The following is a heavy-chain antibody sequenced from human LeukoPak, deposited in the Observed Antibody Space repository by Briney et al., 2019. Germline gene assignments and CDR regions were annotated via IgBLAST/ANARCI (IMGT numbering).Heavy chain of an antibody. CDR2: IRYDGSYK. CDR3: AQDGLGNSYNWCDR. J-gene: IGHJ5*02. CDR1: GFSFNSYG. D-gene: IGHD6-6*01. V-gene: IGHV3-30*02. Sequence: GGSLRLSCAASGFSFNSYGMHWVRQAPGKGLEWVTFIRYDGSYKFYADSVKGRFTISRGNSKNTLYLQMNSLRPEDTAVYYCAQDGLGNSYNWCDRWGQGTLVTVSS.